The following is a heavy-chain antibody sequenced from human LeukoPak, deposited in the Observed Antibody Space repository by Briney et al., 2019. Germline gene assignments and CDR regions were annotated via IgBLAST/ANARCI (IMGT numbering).Heavy chain of an antibody. J-gene: IGHJ6*03. V-gene: IGHV1-18*01. CDR3: AREGGVGPTAPPDYYSYQMDV. D-gene: IGHD1-26*01. Sequence: GASVKVSCKASGYTFISYGIIWVRQAPGQGLEWMGWISPYTTKTNYAQSLQGRVTMTTDTSTSTAYMELRSLRSDDTAVYYCAREGGVGPTAPPDYYSYQMDVWGKGTTVTVSS. CDR2: ISPYTTKT. CDR1: GYTFISYG.